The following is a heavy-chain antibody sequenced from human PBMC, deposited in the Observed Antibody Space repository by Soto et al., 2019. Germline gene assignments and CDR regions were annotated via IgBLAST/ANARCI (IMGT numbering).Heavy chain of an antibody. Sequence: PSETLSLTCTVSGGSISSYYWSWIRQPPGKGLEWIGYIYYSGSTNYNPSLKSRVTISVDTSKNQFSLKLSSVTAADTAVYYCARQTQANYDYIWGSYPNSYFFDYWSQGTLVPVSA. V-gene: IGHV4-59*08. CDR1: GGSISSYY. J-gene: IGHJ4*02. D-gene: IGHD3-16*02. CDR3: ARQTQANYDYIWGSYPNSYFFDY. CDR2: IYYSGST.